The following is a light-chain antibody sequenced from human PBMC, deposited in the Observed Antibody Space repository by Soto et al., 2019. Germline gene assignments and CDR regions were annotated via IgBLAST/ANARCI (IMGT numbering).Light chain of an antibody. J-gene: IGKJ5*01. CDR3: QQRNNGPSIT. CDR1: QSVSTY. Sequence: EVVLTQSPATLSLSPGERATLSCRASQSVSTYLAWYQQKPGQAPRLLIYDASNRATGIPARFSGSGSGTDFTLTISSLEPEDFAVYYCQQRNNGPSITFGQGTRLEIK. V-gene: IGKV3-11*01. CDR2: DAS.